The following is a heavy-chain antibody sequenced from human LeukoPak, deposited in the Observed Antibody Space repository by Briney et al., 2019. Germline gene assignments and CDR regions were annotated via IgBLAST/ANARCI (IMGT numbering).Heavy chain of an antibody. CDR1: GGSLSSYY. J-gene: IGHJ5*02. Sequence: SETLSLTCTVSGGSLSSYYWSWLRQPPGKGLEWIGYIYYSGSTNYNPSLKSRVTISVDTSKNQFSLKLSSVTAADTAVYYCARVGNWNDGWFDPWGQGTLVTVSS. V-gene: IGHV4-59*01. CDR2: IYYSGST. CDR3: ARVGNWNDGWFDP. D-gene: IGHD1-20*01.